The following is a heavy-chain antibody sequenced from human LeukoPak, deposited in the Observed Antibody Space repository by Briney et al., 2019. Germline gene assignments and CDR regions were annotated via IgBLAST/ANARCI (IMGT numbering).Heavy chain of an antibody. CDR2: ISGSGGST. D-gene: IGHD5-24*01. J-gene: IGHJ4*02. CDR3: AKVRREGYIEPPDY. V-gene: IGHV3-23*01. Sequence: GGSLRLSCAASGFTVSSNYMSWVRQAPGKGLEWVSAISGSGGSTYYADSVKGRFTISRDNSKNTLYLQMNSLRAEDTAVYYCAKVRREGYIEPPDYWGQGTLVTVSS. CDR1: GFTVSSNY.